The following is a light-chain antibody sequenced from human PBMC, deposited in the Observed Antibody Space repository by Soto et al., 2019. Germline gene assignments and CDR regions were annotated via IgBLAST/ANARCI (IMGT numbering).Light chain of an antibody. CDR2: EAS. J-gene: IGLJ1*01. CDR1: SSDVGGYNH. V-gene: IGLV2-14*01. CDR3: SSYTSSSTSV. Sequence: QSVLTQPASVSGSPGQSITISCTGTSSDVGGYNHVSWYQQHPGKAPKLMIYEASNRPSGVSNRFSGSKSGNTASLTISGLQAEDEADYYCSSYTSSSTSVFGTGTKVTVL.